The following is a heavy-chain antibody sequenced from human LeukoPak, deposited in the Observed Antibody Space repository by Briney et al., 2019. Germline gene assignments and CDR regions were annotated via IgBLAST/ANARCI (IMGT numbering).Heavy chain of an antibody. CDR2: INSRSTTI. CDR1: GFILDTYI. J-gene: IGHJ4*02. CDR3: ATYSTSSAFDS. D-gene: IGHD6-6*01. Sequence: GGSLRLSCAASGFILDTYIMNWVRQPPGKGLEWVSYINSRSTTIYYADSVKGRFTISRDNAKNSLYLQMNSLRAEDTAVYYCATYSTSSAFDSWGQGTLVTVSS. V-gene: IGHV3-48*01.